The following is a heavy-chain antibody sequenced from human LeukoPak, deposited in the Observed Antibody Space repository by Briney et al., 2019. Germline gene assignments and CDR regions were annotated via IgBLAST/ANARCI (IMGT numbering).Heavy chain of an antibody. V-gene: IGHV3-33*01. D-gene: IGHD4-17*01. Sequence: QPGRSLRLSCSASGFTFSSYGMHWVRQAPGKGLEWVAVIWYDGSNKYYADSVKGRFTISRDNSKSTLYLQMNSLRAEDTAVYYCAGDYGEYYYGMDVWGQGTTVTVSS. CDR1: GFTFSSYG. J-gene: IGHJ6*02. CDR3: AGDYGEYYYGMDV. CDR2: IWYDGSNK.